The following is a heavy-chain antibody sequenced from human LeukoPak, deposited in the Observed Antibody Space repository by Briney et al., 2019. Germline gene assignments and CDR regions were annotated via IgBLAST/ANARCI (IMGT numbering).Heavy chain of an antibody. V-gene: IGHV3-21*01. CDR1: GFTFRTYS. D-gene: IGHD4-17*01. Sequence: GGSLRLSCAASGFTFRTYSMNWVRQAPGKGLQWVSSVSSSGDYKYYADSVKGRFTISRDNAKNSLYLQMNSLRAEDTAVYYCARFIDGDYVYSDWFDPWGQGTLVTVSS. CDR3: ARFIDGDYVYSDWFDP. J-gene: IGHJ5*02. CDR2: VSSSGDYK.